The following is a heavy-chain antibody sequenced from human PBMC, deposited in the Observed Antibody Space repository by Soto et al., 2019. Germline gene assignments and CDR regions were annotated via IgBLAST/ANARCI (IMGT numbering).Heavy chain of an antibody. CDR1: GYIFTNYG. CDR2: ISTYNGNT. D-gene: IGHD3-3*02. CDR3: TRSSSIIALVPKY. V-gene: IGHV1-18*01. J-gene: IGHJ4*02. Sequence: QVQLVQSGAEVKKPGASVKVSCKASGYIFTNYGISWVRQAPGQGLEWMGWISTYNGNTNYAQKLQGRVTMTTDTPTTTAYMELRSLRSDATAVYYCTRSSSIIALVPKYWGQGTLVTVSS.